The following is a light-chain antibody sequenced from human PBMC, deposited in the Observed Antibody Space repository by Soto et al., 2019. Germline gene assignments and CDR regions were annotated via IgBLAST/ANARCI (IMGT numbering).Light chain of an antibody. Sequence: ASSDVGGYNYVSWYQQHPGKAPKLMIYEVNKRPSGVPDRFSGSKSGNTASLTVSGLQAEDEADYYCSSYAGSSNVFGTGTKATVL. V-gene: IGLV2-8*01. CDR3: SSYAGSSNV. CDR1: SSDVGGYNY. J-gene: IGLJ1*01. CDR2: EVN.